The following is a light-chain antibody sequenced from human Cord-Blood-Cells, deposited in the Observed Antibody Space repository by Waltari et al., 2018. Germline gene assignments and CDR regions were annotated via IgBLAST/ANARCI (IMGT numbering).Light chain of an antibody. V-gene: IGLV2-14*01. CDR3: SSYTSSSTLV. CDR2: EVS. J-gene: IGLJ2*01. Sequence: ITISCTGTSSDVGGYNYVSWYQQHPGKAPKLMIYEVSNRPSGVSNRLSGSKSGNTASLTISGLQAEDEADYYCSSYTSSSTLVFGGGTKLTVL. CDR1: SSDVGGYNY.